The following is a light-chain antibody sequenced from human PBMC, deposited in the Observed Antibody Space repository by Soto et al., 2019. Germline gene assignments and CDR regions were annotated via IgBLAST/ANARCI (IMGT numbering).Light chain of an antibody. CDR3: SSYTSSGTYV. Sequence: QSALTQPPSGSGSPGQSVAISCTGTSSDVGSSNGVSWYQQPPGTAPKLMIYDVTNRPSGVPDRFSGFKSGNTASLTISGLQAEDEADYYCSSYTSSGTYVFGTGTKVTVL. J-gene: IGLJ1*01. CDR1: SSDVGSSNG. CDR2: DVT. V-gene: IGLV2-18*02.